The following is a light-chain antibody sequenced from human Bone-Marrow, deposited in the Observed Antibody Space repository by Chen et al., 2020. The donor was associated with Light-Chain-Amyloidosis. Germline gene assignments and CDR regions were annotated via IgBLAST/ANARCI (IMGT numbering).Light chain of an antibody. V-gene: IGLV3-25*03. Sequence: SVSVSPGQTARITCSGDDLPTKYAYWYQQEPGQAPVLVIHRDTERPSGISERFSGSSSGTTATLTISGVQAEDEADYHCQSADSSGTYEVIFGGGTKLTVL. CDR2: RDT. CDR3: QSADSSGTYEVI. J-gene: IGLJ2*01. CDR1: DLPTKY.